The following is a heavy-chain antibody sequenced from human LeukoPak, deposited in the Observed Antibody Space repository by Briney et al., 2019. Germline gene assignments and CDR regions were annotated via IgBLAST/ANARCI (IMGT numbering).Heavy chain of an antibody. V-gene: IGHV3-30*01. CDR1: GFTFSNYA. Sequence: GKSLRLSCAASGFTFSNYAMHWARQAPGKGLEWVAVISFDSTKEYYANSVKGRFIVARDNPKATLHLQMHSLRPDDTAIYYCARFKVGRNTTQKNAFDIWGRGTLVTVSS. CDR2: ISFDSTKE. D-gene: IGHD1-26*01. J-gene: IGHJ3*02. CDR3: ARFKVGRNTTQKNAFDI.